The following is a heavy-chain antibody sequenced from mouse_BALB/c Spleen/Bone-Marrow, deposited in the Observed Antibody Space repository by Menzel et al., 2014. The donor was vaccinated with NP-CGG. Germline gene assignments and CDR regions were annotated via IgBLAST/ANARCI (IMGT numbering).Heavy chain of an antibody. J-gene: IGHJ3*01. V-gene: IGHV2-6-5*01. CDR3: AKIYYDFDGFAH. CDR2: IWGVGTT. D-gene: IGHD2-4*01. CDR1: GFSLTDYG. Sequence: VQLQQSGPGLVAPSQSLSITCTVSGFSLTDYGVSWIRQPPEKGLEWLGVIWGVGTTYYNSALKSRLSISKDNSKSQVFLKMNSLQTDDTAIYYCAKIYYDFDGFAHWGQGTLVTVSA.